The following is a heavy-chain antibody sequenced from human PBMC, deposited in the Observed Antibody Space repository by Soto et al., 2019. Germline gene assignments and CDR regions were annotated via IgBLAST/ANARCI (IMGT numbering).Heavy chain of an antibody. J-gene: IGHJ4*02. CDR3: TTGSGAYWD. V-gene: IGHV3-49*03. D-gene: IGHD1-26*01. CDR1: GFSFGDFA. CDR2: IRSKTDGGTT. Sequence: GGSLRLSCTASGFSFGDFALTWFRQTPGKGLEWVGFIRSKTDGGTTDYAAPVKGRFTISRDDSENTLYLQMNSLKTEDTAVYYCTTGSGAYWDWGPGTLVTVSS.